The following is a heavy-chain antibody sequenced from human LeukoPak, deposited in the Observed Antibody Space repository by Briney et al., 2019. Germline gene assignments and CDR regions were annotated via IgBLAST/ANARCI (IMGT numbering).Heavy chain of an antibody. CDR1: GGSISSSTYY. CDR3: ARGRYFDWP. Sequence: SETLSLTCTVSGGSISSSTYYWGWIRQPPGKGLEWIGSMYYSSGNTNYNPSLKSRVTISVDTSKNQFSLKLSSVTAADTAVYYCARGRYFDWPWGQGTLVTVSS. CDR2: MYYSSGNT. J-gene: IGHJ5*02. V-gene: IGHV4-39*07. D-gene: IGHD3-9*01.